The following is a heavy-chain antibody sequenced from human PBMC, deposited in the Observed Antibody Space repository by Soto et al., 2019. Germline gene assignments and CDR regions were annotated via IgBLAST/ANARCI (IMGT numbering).Heavy chain of an antibody. CDR3: ARGGSSSSNYWVY. V-gene: IGHV3-7*01. J-gene: IGHJ4*02. CDR1: GLTFSNYW. D-gene: IGHD6-13*01. CDR2: IKRDGSEK. Sequence: EVQLVESGGGLVQPGGSLRLSCAASGLTFSNYWMTWVRQTPGKGLEWVANIKRDGSEKFYVDSVKGRLTISRDNAKNSLYLQVNSLRAEDTGVYYCARGGSSSSNYWVYWGQGTLVSVSS.